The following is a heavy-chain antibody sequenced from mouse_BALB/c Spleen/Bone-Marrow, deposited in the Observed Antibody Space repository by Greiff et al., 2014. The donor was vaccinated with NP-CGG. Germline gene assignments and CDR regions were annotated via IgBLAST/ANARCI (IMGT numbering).Heavy chain of an antibody. CDR1: GYTFTTYW. CDR3: ARGLRDWYFDV. D-gene: IGHD2-4*01. Sequence: VKLVESGAELAKPGASVKMYCKASGYTFTTYWIHWVKQRPGQGLEWIGYINPSTGNTEYNQKFRDRATLTADKSSSTPYMQLSSLTSEDSAVYYCARGLRDWYFDVWGAGTTVTVSS. J-gene: IGHJ1*01. V-gene: IGHV1-7*01. CDR2: INPSTGNT.